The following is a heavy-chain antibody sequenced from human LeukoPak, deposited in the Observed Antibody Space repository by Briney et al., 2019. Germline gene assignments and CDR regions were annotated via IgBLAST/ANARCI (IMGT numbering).Heavy chain of an antibody. V-gene: IGHV3-7*01. J-gene: IGHJ4*02. CDR1: GFTFNDYA. CDR3: AREHISSSSCDF. Sequence: QTGGSLRLSCAASGFTFNDYAMNWLRHAPGKSLEWVANIKRDGSEKYYLDSVKGRFTISRDNAQNSLYLQMNSLRAEDTAIYYCAREHISSSSCDFWGQGTLVTVSS. CDR2: IKRDGSEK. D-gene: IGHD6-6*01.